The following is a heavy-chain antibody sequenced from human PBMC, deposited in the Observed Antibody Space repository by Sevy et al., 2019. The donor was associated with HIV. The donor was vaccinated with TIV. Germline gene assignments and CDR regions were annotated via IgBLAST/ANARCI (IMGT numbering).Heavy chain of an antibody. Sequence: GGSLRLSCAASGFTFSSYGMHWVRQAPGKGLEWVAFIRYDGSNKYDADSVKGRFTISRDNSKNTLYLQMNSLRAEDTAVYYCAKSEGSYVYYYYGMDVWGQGTTVTVSS. CDR2: IRYDGSNK. CDR3: AKSEGSYVYYYYGMDV. V-gene: IGHV3-30*02. CDR1: GFTFSSYG. J-gene: IGHJ6*02. D-gene: IGHD3-16*01.